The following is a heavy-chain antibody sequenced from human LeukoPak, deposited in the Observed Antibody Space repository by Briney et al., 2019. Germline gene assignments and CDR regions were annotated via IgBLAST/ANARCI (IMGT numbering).Heavy chain of an antibody. V-gene: IGHV5-51*01. CDR3: ARGYNWHDMENYMDV. CDR2: IYPGDSDT. Sequence: GEPLKISCKGSGYSFTSYWIGWGRQMPGKGLGWMGIIYPGDSDTRYSPSFQGQVTISADKSISTAYLQWSSLKASDTAMYYCARGYNWHDMENYMDVWGKGTTVTVSS. J-gene: IGHJ6*03. CDR1: GYSFTSYW. D-gene: IGHD1-1*01.